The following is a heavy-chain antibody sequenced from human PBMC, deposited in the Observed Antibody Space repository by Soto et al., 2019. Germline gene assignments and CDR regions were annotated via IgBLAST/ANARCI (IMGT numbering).Heavy chain of an antibody. CDR3: ARVERGTATTVVDAFDI. CDR2: RSHSGGT. V-gene: IGHV4-34*01. D-gene: IGHD1-1*01. J-gene: IGHJ3*02. Sequence: QVQLQQWGAGLLKPSETLSLTCAVYGGSVSSGSYYWSLIRQPPGKGLEWIGERSHSGGTHFNPSLKSRVTLSVDTSKNQFSLKMSFVTAADTALYYCARVERGTATTVVDAFDIWGPGTMVTVSS. CDR1: GGSVSSGSYY.